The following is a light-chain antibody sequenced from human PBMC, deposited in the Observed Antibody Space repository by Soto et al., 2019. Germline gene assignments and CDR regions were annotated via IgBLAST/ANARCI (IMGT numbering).Light chain of an antibody. CDR3: QQYNNWPPSII. Sequence: EIVLTQSPATLSLSPGEVATLSCSASQSVSSNLAWYQQRPGQAPRLLIYGASTRATDTPVRFRGSGSGTEFTLTISSLQSEDFAVYYCQQYNNWPPSIIFGQGTRLEIK. V-gene: IGKV3-15*01. J-gene: IGKJ5*01. CDR1: QSVSSN. CDR2: GAS.